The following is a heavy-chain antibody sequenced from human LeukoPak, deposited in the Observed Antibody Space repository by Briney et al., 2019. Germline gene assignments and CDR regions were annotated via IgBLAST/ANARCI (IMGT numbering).Heavy chain of an antibody. CDR1: GYTSTGYY. CDR2: INPNSGGT. V-gene: IGHV1-2*06. J-gene: IGHJ4*02. D-gene: IGHD4-17*01. CDR3: ARDRDYGDYLGDY. Sequence: ASVKVSCKASGYTSTGYYMHWVRQAPGQGLEWMGRINPNSGGTNYAQKFQGRVTMTRDTSISTAYMELSRLRSDDTAVYYCARDRDYGDYLGDYWGQGTLVTVSS.